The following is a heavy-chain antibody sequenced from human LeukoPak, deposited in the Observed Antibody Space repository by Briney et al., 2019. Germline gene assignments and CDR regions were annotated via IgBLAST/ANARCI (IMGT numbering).Heavy chain of an antibody. CDR3: ARFSPRAMGNYLDF. V-gene: IGHV4-30-2*01. CDR1: GGSISSGDYY. CDR2: IYPRGST. D-gene: IGHD7-27*01. Sequence: PPETLSLTCTVSGGSISSGDYYWSWIRQPPGKGLEWIGYIYPRGSTYYNPSLKSRVILSLDKSANQFSLNLSSVTAADTAVYYCARFSPRAMGNYLDFWGQGTLVTVSS. J-gene: IGHJ4*02.